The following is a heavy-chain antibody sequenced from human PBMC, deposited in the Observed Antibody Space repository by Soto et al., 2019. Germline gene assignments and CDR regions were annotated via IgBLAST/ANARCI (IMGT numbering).Heavy chain of an antibody. CDR2: IVWNSGNI. CDR3: AKDMYTSSFDAFDI. CDR1: GFTFDDYA. V-gene: IGHV3-9*01. J-gene: IGHJ3*02. D-gene: IGHD6-6*01. Sequence: EVQLVESGGGLVQPGRSLRLSCAASGFTFDDYAMHWVRQAPGKGLEWVSGIVWNSGNIGYADSVKGRFTISRDNTKNSLYLQMNSRRADDTALYYCAKDMYTSSFDAFDIWRQATMVTVSS.